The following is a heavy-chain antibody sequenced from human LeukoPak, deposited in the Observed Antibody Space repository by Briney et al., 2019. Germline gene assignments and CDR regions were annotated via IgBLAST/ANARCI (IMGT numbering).Heavy chain of an antibody. D-gene: IGHD6-6*01. V-gene: IGHV4-59*01. CDR1: GGSISSYY. Sequence: PSETLSLTCTVSGGSISSYYWSWIRQPPGKGLEWIGYIYYSGSTNYNPSLKSRVTIPVDTSKNQFSLKLSSVTAADTAVYYCARLARQGGFDYWGQGTLVTVSS. J-gene: IGHJ4*02. CDR3: ARLARQGGFDY. CDR2: IYYSGST.